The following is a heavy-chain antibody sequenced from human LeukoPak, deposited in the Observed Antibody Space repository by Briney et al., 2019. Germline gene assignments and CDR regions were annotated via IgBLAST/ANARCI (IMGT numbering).Heavy chain of an antibody. J-gene: IGHJ3*02. V-gene: IGHV4-59*01. CDR2: GYYTGNT. CDR3: ATATVAAAGTVDNDAFDI. D-gene: IGHD6-13*01. Sequence: PSETLSLTCTVSGGSMRNYYWSWVRQPPGKGLEWIGYGYYTGNTNYNPSLKSRVTISVDTSKNQFSLKLSSVTAADTAVYYCATATVAAAGTVDNDAFDIWGQGTMVTVSS. CDR1: GGSMRNYY.